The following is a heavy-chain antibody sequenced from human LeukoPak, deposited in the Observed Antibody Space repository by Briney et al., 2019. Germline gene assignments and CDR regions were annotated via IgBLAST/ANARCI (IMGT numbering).Heavy chain of an antibody. D-gene: IGHD6-13*01. CDR1: GFTFSDYW. CDR2: IKQDGSEK. J-gene: IGHJ4*02. Sequence: GSLRLSCGVSGFTFSDYWMNWARQAPGKGLEWVASIKQDGSEKSYVDSVKGRFTISRDNAKNSLYLQMNSLRAEDTAVYYCASELAAAAGAIDYWGQGTLVTVSS. V-gene: IGHV3-7*01. CDR3: ASELAAAAGAIDY.